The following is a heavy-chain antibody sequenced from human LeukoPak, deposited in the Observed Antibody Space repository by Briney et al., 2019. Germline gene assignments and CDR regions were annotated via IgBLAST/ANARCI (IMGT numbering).Heavy chain of an antibody. Sequence: ASVTVSCKASGYTFTGYYMHWVRQAPGQGLEWMGWINPNSGGTNYAQKFQGRVTMTRDTSISTAYMELSRLRSDDTAVYYCARAQGIAVAGTFDYWGQGTLVTVSS. CDR1: GYTFTGYY. CDR2: INPNSGGT. J-gene: IGHJ4*02. V-gene: IGHV1-2*02. D-gene: IGHD6-19*01. CDR3: ARAQGIAVAGTFDY.